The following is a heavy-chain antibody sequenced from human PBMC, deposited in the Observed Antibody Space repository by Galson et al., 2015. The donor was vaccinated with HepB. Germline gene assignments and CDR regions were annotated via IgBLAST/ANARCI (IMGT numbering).Heavy chain of an antibody. CDR1: GFTFSSHF. CDR2: ISYSGDKT. Sequence: SLRLSCAASGFTFSSHFMTWVRQPPGKGLEWVSAISYSGDKTYYADSVKGRFTISRDNSKSTLDLQMNSLRAEDTAIYYCAIYQQDLIREDYWGQGTLVTVSS. J-gene: IGHJ4*02. D-gene: IGHD2-2*01. CDR3: AIYQQDLIREDY. V-gene: IGHV3-23*01.